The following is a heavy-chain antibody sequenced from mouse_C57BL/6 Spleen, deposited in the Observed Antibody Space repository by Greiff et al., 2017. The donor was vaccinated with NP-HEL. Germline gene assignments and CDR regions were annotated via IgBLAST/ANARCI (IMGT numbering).Heavy chain of an antibody. Sequence: QVQLQQPGAELVMPGASVKLSCKASGYTFTSYWMHWVKQRPGQGLEWIGEIDPSDSYTNYNQKFKGKSTLTVDKSSSTAYMQLSSLTAEDSAVYYCARKFGSSYEFAYWGQGTLVTVSA. J-gene: IGHJ3*01. D-gene: IGHD1-1*01. V-gene: IGHV1-69*01. CDR1: GYTFTSYW. CDR3: ARKFGSSYEFAY. CDR2: IDPSDSYT.